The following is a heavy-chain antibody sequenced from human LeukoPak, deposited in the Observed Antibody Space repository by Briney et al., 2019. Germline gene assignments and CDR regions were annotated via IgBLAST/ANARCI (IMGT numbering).Heavy chain of an antibody. CDR2: INHSGST. Sequence: PSETLSLTCAVYGGSFSGYYWSWIRQPPGKGLEWIGEINHSGSTNYNPSLKSRVTISVDTSKNQFSLKLSSVTAADTAVYYCARLRGRFIAAAGHFDYWGQGTLVTVSS. D-gene: IGHD6-13*01. CDR1: GGSFSGYY. CDR3: ARLRGRFIAAAGHFDY. V-gene: IGHV4-34*01. J-gene: IGHJ4*02.